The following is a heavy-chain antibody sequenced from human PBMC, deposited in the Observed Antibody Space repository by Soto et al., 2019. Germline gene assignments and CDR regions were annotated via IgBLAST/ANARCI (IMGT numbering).Heavy chain of an antibody. Sequence: GGSLRLSCAASGFTFSNAWMSWVRQAPGKGLEWVGRIKSKTDGGTTDYAAPVKGRFTISRDDSKNTLYLQMNSLKTEDTAVYYCTTVGRLWAYNWFDPWGQGTLVTVSS. J-gene: IGHJ5*02. CDR3: TTVGRLWAYNWFDP. CDR1: GFTFSNAW. CDR2: IKSKTDGGTT. V-gene: IGHV3-15*01. D-gene: IGHD6-25*01.